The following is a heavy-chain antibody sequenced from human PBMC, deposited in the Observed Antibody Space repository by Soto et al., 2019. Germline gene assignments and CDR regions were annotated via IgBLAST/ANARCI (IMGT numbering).Heavy chain of an antibody. CDR3: ARDRRMVAAPFPASQLRYSYYGMDV. CDR2: INHNSGGT. Sequence: ASVKFSFGASGYTCSSYDIIWLRHAPRQGLEWMGAINHNSGGTNYSQKIQGRVTMTRDTSISTAYMELSRLRSDETAVYYCARDRRMVAAPFPASQLRYSYYGMDVWGQGTTVTVSS. D-gene: IGHD2-15*01. CDR1: GYTCSSYD. V-gene: IGHV1-2*02. J-gene: IGHJ6*02.